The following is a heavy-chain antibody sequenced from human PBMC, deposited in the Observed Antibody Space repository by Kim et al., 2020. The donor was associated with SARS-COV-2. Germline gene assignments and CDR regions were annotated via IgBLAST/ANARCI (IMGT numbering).Heavy chain of an antibody. J-gene: IGHJ2*01. D-gene: IGHD2-21*02. CDR3: ARMTVYWYFDL. Sequence: TYYNPPLKSRCTISVDTSKNQFSLKLSSVTAADTAVYYCARMTVYWYFDLWGRGTLVTVSS. V-gene: IGHV4-39*01. CDR2: T.